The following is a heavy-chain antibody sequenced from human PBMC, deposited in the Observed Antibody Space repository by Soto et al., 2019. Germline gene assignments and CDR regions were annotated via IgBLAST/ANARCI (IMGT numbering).Heavy chain of an antibody. CDR3: ARDGSSPDYYYGMDV. J-gene: IGHJ6*02. CDR2: ISSSGSTI. D-gene: IGHD6-6*01. CDR1: GFTFSSYE. Sequence: PGESLKISCAASGFTFSSYEMNWVRQAPGKGLEWVSYISSSGSTIYYADSVKGRFTISRDNAKNSLYLQMNSLRAEDTAVYYCARDGSSPDYYYGMDVWGQGTTVTVSS. V-gene: IGHV3-48*03.